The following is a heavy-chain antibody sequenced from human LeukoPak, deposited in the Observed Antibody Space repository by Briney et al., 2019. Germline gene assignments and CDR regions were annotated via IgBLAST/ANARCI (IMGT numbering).Heavy chain of an antibody. V-gene: IGHV4-59*08. J-gene: IGHJ4*02. CDR2: TYYSGST. CDR1: GGSISSYY. D-gene: IGHD1-26*01. Sequence: SETLSLTCTVSGGSISSYYWSWIRQPPGKGLEWIGYTYYSGSTNYNPSLKSRVTISVDRSKNQLSLKLSSVTAADTAVYYCARHPYSGRSNFDYWGQGTLVTVSS. CDR3: ARHPYSGRSNFDY.